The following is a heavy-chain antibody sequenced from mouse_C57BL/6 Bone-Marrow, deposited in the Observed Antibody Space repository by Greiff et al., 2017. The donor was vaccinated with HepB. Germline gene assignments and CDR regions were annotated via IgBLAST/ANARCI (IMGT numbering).Heavy chain of an antibody. D-gene: IGHD2-5*01. CDR2: ISSGGSYT. V-gene: IGHV5-6*01. CDR1: GFTFSSYG. CDR3: ARDYYSNPWFAY. Sequence: DVHLVESGGDLVKPGGSLKLSCAASGFTFSSYGMSWVRQTPDKRLEWVATISSGGSYTYYPDSVKGRFTISRDNAKNTLYLQMSSLKSEDTAMYYCARDYYSNPWFAYWGQGTLVTVSA. J-gene: IGHJ3*01.